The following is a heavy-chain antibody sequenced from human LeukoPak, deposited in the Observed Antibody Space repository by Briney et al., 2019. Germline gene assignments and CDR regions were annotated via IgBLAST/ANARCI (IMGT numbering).Heavy chain of an antibody. J-gene: IGHJ4*02. CDR1: GGSFSGYY. CDR2: IYYSGST. Sequence: SETLSLTCAVYGGSFSGYYWSWIRQPPGKGLEWIGYIYYSGSTNYNPSLKSRVTISVDTSKNQFSLKLSSVTAADTAVYYCARDRCGGDCFLFDYWGQGTLVTVSS. V-gene: IGHV4-59*01. D-gene: IGHD2-21*02. CDR3: ARDRCGGDCFLFDY.